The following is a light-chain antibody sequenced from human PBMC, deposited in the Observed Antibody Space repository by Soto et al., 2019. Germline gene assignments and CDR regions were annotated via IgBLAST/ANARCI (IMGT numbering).Light chain of an antibody. V-gene: IGKV3-20*01. Sequence: ELVLTQSPGTLSLSPGERATLSCRSSQSVSSNYLAWYQQKPGQAPRLLIYGTSTRATGIPDRFSGSGSGTDFTLTISRLEPEDFAMYYCQQYGRTSGPGTKVDIK. CDR3: QQYGRT. J-gene: IGKJ3*01. CDR1: QSVSSNY. CDR2: GTS.